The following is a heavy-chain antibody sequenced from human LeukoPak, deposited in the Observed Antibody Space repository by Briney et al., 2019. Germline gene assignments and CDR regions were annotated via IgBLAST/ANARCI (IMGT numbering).Heavy chain of an antibody. CDR1: GFTFSSYG. CDR2: ISYDGSNK. V-gene: IGHV3-30*18. Sequence: GGSLRRSCAASGFTFSSYGMLWVRQAPGKGLEWVAVISYDGSNKYYADSVKGRFTISRDNSKNPLYLQMNSLRAEDTAVYYCAKVDSDWGQGTLVTVSS. D-gene: IGHD2-21*01. CDR3: AKVDSD. J-gene: IGHJ4*02.